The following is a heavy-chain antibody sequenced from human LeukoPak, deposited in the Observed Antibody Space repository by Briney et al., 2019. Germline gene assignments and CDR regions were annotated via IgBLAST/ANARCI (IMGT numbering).Heavy chain of an antibody. J-gene: IGHJ4*02. Sequence: SETLSLTCTVSSGSISSYYWSWIRQPPGQGLEWSGYIYYSGSTNYNPSLKSRVTISVDTSKNQFSLKLSSVTAADTAVYYCASLPSYSGSTIDYWGQGTLVTVSS. D-gene: IGHD1-26*01. CDR1: SGSISSYY. V-gene: IGHV4-59*12. CDR2: IYYSGST. CDR3: ASLPSYSGSTIDY.